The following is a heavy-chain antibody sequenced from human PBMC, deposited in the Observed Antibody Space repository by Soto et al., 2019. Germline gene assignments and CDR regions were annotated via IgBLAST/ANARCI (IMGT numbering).Heavy chain of an antibody. CDR2: IYPYDSDT. V-gene: IGHV5-51*01. Sequence: GESLKISCKTSGYSFTSYWIGWVRQMPGKGMEWMGNIYPYDSDTSYSPSFQGQVTISADTSITTAYLQWSGLRASDTAMYFCARHLVGSTRGNFDYWGQGTLGAVSS. D-gene: IGHD2-2*01. J-gene: IGHJ4*01. CDR1: GYSFTSYW. CDR3: ARHLVGSTRGNFDY.